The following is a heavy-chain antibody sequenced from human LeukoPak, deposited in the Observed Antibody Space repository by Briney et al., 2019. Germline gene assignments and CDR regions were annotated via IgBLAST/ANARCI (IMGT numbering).Heavy chain of an antibody. Sequence: SETLSLTCAVSGFSISSGYYWGWIRQPPGKGLEWIGSIYHTGSTYYNPSLKSRVTISVDTSKNQFSLKLSSVTAADTAVYYCASRQGYWCFDLWGRGTLVTVSS. CDR1: GFSISSGYY. V-gene: IGHV4-38-2*01. CDR3: ASRQGYWCFDL. J-gene: IGHJ2*01. CDR2: IYHTGST.